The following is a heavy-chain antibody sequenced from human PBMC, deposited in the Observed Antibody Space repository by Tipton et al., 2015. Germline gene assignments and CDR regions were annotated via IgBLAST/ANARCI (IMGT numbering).Heavy chain of an antibody. CDR2: ISRSSSYI. CDR1: GFTFSSYS. Sequence: SLRLSCVVSGFTFSSYSMNWVRQAPGKGLEWVSSISRSSSYIYDADSVMGRFTISRDNAKNSLYLQLNSLRAEDTAVYYCAKHKERYSGTYAYFDYWGQGTLVTVSS. D-gene: IGHD1-26*01. J-gene: IGHJ4*02. V-gene: IGHV3-21*04. CDR3: AKHKERYSGTYAYFDY.